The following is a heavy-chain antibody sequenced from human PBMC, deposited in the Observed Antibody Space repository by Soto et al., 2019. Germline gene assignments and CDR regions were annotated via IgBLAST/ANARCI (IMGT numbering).Heavy chain of an antibody. D-gene: IGHD3-10*01. CDR2: IWYDGSNK. Sequence: GGSLRLCCAASGFTFSSYVMHWVRQAPGKGLEWVAVIWYDGSNKYYADSVKGRFTISRDNSKNTLYLQMNSLRAEDTAVYYCARDPNVLLWFGEFTHFDYWGQGT. V-gene: IGHV3-33*01. CDR1: GFTFSSYV. CDR3: ARDPNVLLWFGEFTHFDY. J-gene: IGHJ4*02.